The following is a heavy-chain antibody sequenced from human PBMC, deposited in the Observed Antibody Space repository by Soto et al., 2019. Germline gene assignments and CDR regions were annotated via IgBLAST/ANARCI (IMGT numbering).Heavy chain of an antibody. CDR1: GGTFGNHA. CDR2: IIPVLGVG. J-gene: IGHJ4*02. D-gene: IGHD5-18*01. Sequence: QAQLVQSGAEVKKPGSSVKVSCTASGGTFGNHAISWVRQAPGQGLEWMGGIIPVLGVGDNAQKFQGRVTITADTSTNTAYMELSSLRSEDTAHYYCAREAGYSYGYVFDYWGQGTLVIVSP. CDR3: AREAGYSYGYVFDY. V-gene: IGHV1-69*09.